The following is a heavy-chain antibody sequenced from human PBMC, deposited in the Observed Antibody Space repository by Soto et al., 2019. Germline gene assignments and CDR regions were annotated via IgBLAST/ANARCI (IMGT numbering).Heavy chain of an antibody. V-gene: IGHV1-2*04. D-gene: IGHD6-13*01. CDR2: INPNSGGT. CDR3: ARVASSTASSERQYYFDY. Sequence: ASVKVSDRASGYTFTGYYMPWVRQAPGQGLEWMGWINPNSGGTNYAQKFQGWVTMTRDTSISTAYMELSRLRSDDTAVYYCARVASSTASSERQYYFDYWGQGTLVT. J-gene: IGHJ4*02. CDR1: GYTFTGYY.